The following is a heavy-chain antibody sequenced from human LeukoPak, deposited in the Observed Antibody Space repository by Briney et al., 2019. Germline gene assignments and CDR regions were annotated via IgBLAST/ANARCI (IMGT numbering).Heavy chain of an antibody. CDR3: ARDGDPYGVDV. V-gene: IGHV4-39*07. D-gene: IGHD4-17*01. Sequence: SSETLSLTCTVSGGSISSSIYYWDWIRQPPGKGLEWIGTIYFTGTTYYNPSLKSRVTISVDTSKNQFSLQLSSVTAADTAVYCCARDGDPYGVDVWGQGTTVAVSS. CDR1: GGSISSSIYY. J-gene: IGHJ6*02. CDR2: IYFTGTT.